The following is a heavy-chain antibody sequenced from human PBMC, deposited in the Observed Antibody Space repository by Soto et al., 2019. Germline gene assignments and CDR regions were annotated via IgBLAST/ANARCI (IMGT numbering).Heavy chain of an antibody. J-gene: IGHJ4*02. V-gene: IGHV4-30-2*01. CDR3: ARCASSCSLGF. Sequence: SETLSLTCTVSGGSISSGDYYWSWIRQPPGKGLEWIGYIYHSGSTYYNPSLKSRVTISVDRSKNQFSLKLSSVTAADTAVYYCARCASSCSLGFWGQGTLVTVSS. CDR2: IYHSGST. D-gene: IGHD2-15*01. CDR1: GGSISSGDYY.